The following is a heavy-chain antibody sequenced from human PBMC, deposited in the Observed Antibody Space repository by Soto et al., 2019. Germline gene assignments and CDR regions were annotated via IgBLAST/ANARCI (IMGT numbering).Heavy chain of an antibody. CDR3: ARDSVAGVGRNFDY. V-gene: IGHV3-13*01. D-gene: IGHD6-19*01. Sequence: GGSLRLSCAASGFTSSSYDMHWVRQATGKGLEWVSAIGTAGDTYYPGSVKGRFTISRENAKNSLYLQMNSLRAGDTAVYYCARDSVAGVGRNFDYWGQGTLVTVS. CDR2: IGTAGDT. J-gene: IGHJ4*02. CDR1: GFTSSSYD.